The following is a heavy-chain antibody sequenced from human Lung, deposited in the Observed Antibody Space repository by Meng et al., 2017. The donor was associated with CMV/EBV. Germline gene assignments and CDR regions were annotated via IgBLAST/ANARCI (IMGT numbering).Heavy chain of an antibody. V-gene: IGHV3-74*01. CDR1: GFTFSSYW. J-gene: IGHJ4*02. CDR2: INSDGSST. D-gene: IGHD3-22*01. Sequence: GEXXKISCAASGFTFSSYWMHWVRQAPGKGLVWVSRINSDGSSTSYADSVKGRFTISRDNAKNTPYLQMNSLIAEDTAGYYCARDADLYEYYDSSGYYGYWGQGTLVTVSS. CDR3: ARDADLYEYYDSSGYYGY.